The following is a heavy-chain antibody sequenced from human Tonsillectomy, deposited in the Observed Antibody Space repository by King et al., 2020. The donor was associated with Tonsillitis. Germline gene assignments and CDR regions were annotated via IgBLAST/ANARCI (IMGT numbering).Heavy chain of an antibody. CDR1: GFIFSSYA. Sequence: VQLVESGGGVVPPGGSVRLSCAASGFIFSSYAWYWVRQAPGKGPEWVSVISPDGSKKFYADSVRGRFAISRDNSKNRLYLQMDGLRFEDTAVYYCARGLVVAIAAHFDYWGQGTLVTV. V-gene: IGHV3-30*09. CDR3: ARGLVVAIAAHFDY. D-gene: IGHD2-15*01. CDR2: ISPDGSKK. J-gene: IGHJ4*02.